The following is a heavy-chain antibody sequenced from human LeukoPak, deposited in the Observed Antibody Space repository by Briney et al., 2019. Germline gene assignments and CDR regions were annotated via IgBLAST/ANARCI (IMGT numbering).Heavy chain of an antibody. CDR2: ISAYNGNT. D-gene: IGHD5-24*01. Sequence: ASVKVSCKASGYTFTSYGISWVRQAPGQGLEWMGWISAYNGNTNYAQKLQGRVTMTTDTSTSTAYMELRSLRSDDTAVYYCAKEFRDGWLQFYLNDAFDIWGQGTMVTVSS. V-gene: IGHV1-18*01. CDR1: GYTFTSYG. CDR3: AKEFRDGWLQFYLNDAFDI. J-gene: IGHJ3*02.